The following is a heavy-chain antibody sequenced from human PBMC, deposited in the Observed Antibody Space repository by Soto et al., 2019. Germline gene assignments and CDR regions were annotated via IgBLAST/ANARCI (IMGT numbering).Heavy chain of an antibody. J-gene: IGHJ6*02. CDR3: ARLAPVSIAAYYYGMDV. V-gene: IGHV3-11*06. CDR2: ISSSSSYT. D-gene: IGHD6-13*01. Sequence: PGGSLRLSCAASGFTFSDYYMSWIRQAPGKGLEWVSYISSSSSYTNYADSVKGRFTISRDNAKNSLYLQMNSLRAEDAAVYYCARLAPVSIAAYYYGMDVWGQGTTVTVSS. CDR1: GFTFSDYY.